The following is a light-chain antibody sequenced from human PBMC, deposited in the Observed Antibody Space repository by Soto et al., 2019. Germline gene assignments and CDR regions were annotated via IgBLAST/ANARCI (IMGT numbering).Light chain of an antibody. CDR2: NAS. CDR3: QNYNEYSRT. CDR1: QTIIGW. J-gene: IGKJ1*01. V-gene: IGKV1-5*01. Sequence: DIQMTQSPSTLSASVGARFTITCRASQTIIGWLAWYQQKPGKAPKLLIFNASTLKSGVPSRFSGGGFGTEFTLTISSLQPDDSAIYYCQNYNEYSRTFGQGTKVDI.